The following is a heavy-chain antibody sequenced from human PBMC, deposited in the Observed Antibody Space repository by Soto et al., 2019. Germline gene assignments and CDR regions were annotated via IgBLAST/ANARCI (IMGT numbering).Heavy chain of an antibody. CDR2: VYYTGTT. D-gene: IGHD6-13*01. V-gene: IGHV4-59*01. Sequence: SETLSLTCTVPGGSISSYFYIWVRQPPGKGLEWIGSVYYTGTTDYNPSLKSRVTISVDTSKTQFSLNLRSVTAADTAVYYCARDLAAVPRAFDYWGRGTLVTVSS. CDR3: ARDLAAVPRAFDY. J-gene: IGHJ4*02. CDR1: GGSISSYF.